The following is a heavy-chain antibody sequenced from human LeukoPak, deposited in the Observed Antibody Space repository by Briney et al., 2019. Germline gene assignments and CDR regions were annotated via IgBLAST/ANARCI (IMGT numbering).Heavy chain of an antibody. D-gene: IGHD3-22*01. V-gene: IGHV3-23*01. Sequence: GSLRLSCAASGFTFSSYAMSWVRQAPGKGLEWVSYISRSSTTIYYADSVKGRFTISRDNSKNTLYLQMSSLRAEDTAVYYCAKGDYYDLDYWGQGTLVTVSS. CDR1: GFTFSSYA. J-gene: IGHJ4*02. CDR3: AKGDYYDLDY. CDR2: ISRSSTTI.